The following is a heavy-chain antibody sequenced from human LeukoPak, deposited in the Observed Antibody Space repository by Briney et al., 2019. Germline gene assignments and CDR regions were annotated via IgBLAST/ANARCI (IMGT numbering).Heavy chain of an antibody. CDR3: ARVDGSPGVIDY. J-gene: IGHJ4*02. Sequence: GASVKVSCKASGYTFTSYYMHWVRQAPGQGLEWMGVINPSGGSTSYAQKFQGRVTMTRDTSTSTVYMELSSLRSEDTAVYYCARVDGSPGVIDYWGQGTLVTVSS. D-gene: IGHD5-24*01. CDR2: INPSGGST. V-gene: IGHV1-46*01. CDR1: GYTFTSYY.